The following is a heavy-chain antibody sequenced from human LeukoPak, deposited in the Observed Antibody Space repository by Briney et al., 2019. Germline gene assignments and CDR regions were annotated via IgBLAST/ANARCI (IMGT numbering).Heavy chain of an antibody. J-gene: IGHJ4*02. V-gene: IGHV3-7*01. CDR1: GFPFSSYW. Sequence: GGSLRLSCAASGFPFSSYWMTWVRQAPGKGLEWVANIKQTGSERNYLDSVKGRFTISRDNAKNSLFLQMNSLRAEDTAVYYCARDGDNGWDFDCWGQGTLVTVSS. D-gene: IGHD6-19*01. CDR3: ARDGDNGWDFDC. CDR2: IKQTGSER.